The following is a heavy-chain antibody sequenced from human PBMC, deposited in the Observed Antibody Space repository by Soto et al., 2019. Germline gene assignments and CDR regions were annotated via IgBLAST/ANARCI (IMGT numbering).Heavy chain of an antibody. CDR3: ARGPVGATFFDY. CDR2: INPNSGGT. D-gene: IGHD1-26*01. V-gene: IGHV1-2*04. CDR1: GYTFTGYY. Sequence: GSVKVSCKASGYTFTGYYMHWVRQAPGQGLEWMGWINPNSGGTNHAQKFQGWVTMTRDTSISTAYMELSRLRSDDTAVYYCARGPVGATFFDYWGQGTLVTVSS. J-gene: IGHJ4*02.